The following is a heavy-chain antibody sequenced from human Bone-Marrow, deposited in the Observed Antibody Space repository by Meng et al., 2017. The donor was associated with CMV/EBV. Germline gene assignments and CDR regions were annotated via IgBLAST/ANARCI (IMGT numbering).Heavy chain of an antibody. CDR3: AGTITMVRGVHFDY. Sequence: SGDSVSSGSHYWSWIRQPPGKGLEWIGYIYYSGCTNYNPSLKSRVTISVDMSKNHFSLKLSSVTAADTAVYYCAGTITMVRGVHFDYWGQGTLVTVSS. CDR1: GDSVSSGSHY. D-gene: IGHD3-10*01. J-gene: IGHJ4*02. CDR2: IYYSGCT. V-gene: IGHV4-61*03.